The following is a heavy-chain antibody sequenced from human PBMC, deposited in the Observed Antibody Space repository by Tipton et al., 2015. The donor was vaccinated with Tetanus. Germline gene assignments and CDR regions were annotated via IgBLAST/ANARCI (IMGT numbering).Heavy chain of an antibody. V-gene: IGHV3-23*01. CDR1: GFTFSSYA. D-gene: IGHD5-12*01. Sequence: AASGFTFSSYAMSWVRQAPGKGLEWVSAISGSGGSTYYADSVKGRFTISRDNSKNTLYLQMNSLRAEDTAVYYCAKDWRESGYDRYDAFDIWGQGTMVTVSS. CDR2: ISGSGGST. J-gene: IGHJ3*02. CDR3: AKDWRESGYDRYDAFDI.